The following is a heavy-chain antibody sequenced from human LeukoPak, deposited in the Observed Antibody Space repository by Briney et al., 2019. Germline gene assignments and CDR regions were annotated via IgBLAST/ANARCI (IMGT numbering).Heavy chain of an antibody. V-gene: IGHV3-23*01. CDR3: ANGGGGF. CDR1: RFTFSSYV. Sequence: GGSLRLSCAASRFTFSSYVMSWVRQAPGKGLEWVSSITGSGTGTFYADSVGGRFTISRDNSKKTVYLQMNSLRVEDTAVYYCANGGGGFWGQGTLVTVSS. J-gene: IGHJ4*02. CDR2: ITGSGTGT. D-gene: IGHD3-16*01.